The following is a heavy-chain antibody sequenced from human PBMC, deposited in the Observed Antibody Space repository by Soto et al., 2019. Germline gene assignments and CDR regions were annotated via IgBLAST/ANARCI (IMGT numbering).Heavy chain of an antibody. V-gene: IGHV5-51*01. D-gene: IGHD3-10*01. Sequence: EVQLVQSGAEVKKPGESLKISCKVSGNSFTSYWIGWVRQMPGKGLEWLGVIYPGDSDTRYSPSFQGQVTISADKSISTAYLQWSSMKASDTAIYYCARTPHNYYGSGSEPYYYYGMDVWGQGTTVTVSS. CDR1: GNSFTSYW. J-gene: IGHJ6*02. CDR2: IYPGDSDT. CDR3: ARTPHNYYGSGSEPYYYYGMDV.